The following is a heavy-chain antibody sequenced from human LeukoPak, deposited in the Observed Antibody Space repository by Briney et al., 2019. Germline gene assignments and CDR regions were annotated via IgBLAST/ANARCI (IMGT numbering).Heavy chain of an antibody. D-gene: IGHD2/OR15-2a*01. CDR1: GGSISIYY. V-gene: IGHV4-4*07. Sequence: SETLSLTCTVSGGSISIYYWSWIRQPAGKGLEWIGRIYTSGSTNYNPSLKSRVTISVDTSKNQFSLELSSVTAADTAVYYCARAIEITNSFDYWGQGTLVTVSS. CDR3: ARAIEITNSFDY. J-gene: IGHJ4*02. CDR2: IYTSGST.